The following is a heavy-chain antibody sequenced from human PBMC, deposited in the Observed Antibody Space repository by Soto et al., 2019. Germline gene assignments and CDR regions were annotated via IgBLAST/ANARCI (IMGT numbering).Heavy chain of an antibody. Sequence: SETLSLTCTVSGGSISSYYWSWIRQPPGKGLEWIGYIYYSGSTNYNPSLKSRVTISVDTSKNQFSLKLSSVTAADTAVYYCARHGDSGYDYSVDAFDIWGQGTMVTVSS. CDR3: ARHGDSGYDYSVDAFDI. CDR2: IYYSGST. J-gene: IGHJ3*02. D-gene: IGHD5-12*01. V-gene: IGHV4-59*08. CDR1: GGSISSYY.